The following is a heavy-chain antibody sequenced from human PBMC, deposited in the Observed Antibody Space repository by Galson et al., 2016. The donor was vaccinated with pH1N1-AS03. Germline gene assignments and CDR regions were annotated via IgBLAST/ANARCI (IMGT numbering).Heavy chain of an antibody. J-gene: IGHJ4*02. CDR2: TYYRSRWKN. D-gene: IGHD1-1*01. V-gene: IGHV6-1*01. CDR1: GDSVSSNSAA. CDR3: AGMQLGALHF. Sequence: ISGDSVSSNSAAWNWIRLSPSRGLEWLGRTYYRSRWKNDYAVSVKSRIIINPDTSKNQFSLQLNSVTPEDTAIYYCAGMQLGALHFWGRGTLVTVSS.